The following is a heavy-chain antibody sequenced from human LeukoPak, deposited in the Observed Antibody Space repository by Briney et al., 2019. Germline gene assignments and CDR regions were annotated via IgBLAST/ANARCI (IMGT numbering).Heavy chain of an antibody. CDR3: AKSPYSSSPGWFDP. CDR2: IWYDGSNK. V-gene: IGHV3-33*06. CDR1: GFTFSSYG. Sequence: GGSLRLSCAASGFTFSSYGMHWVRQAPGKGLEWVAVIWYDGSNKYYADSVKGRFTISRDNSKNTLYLQMNSLRAEDTAVYYCAKSPYSSSPGWFDPWGQGTLVTVSS. J-gene: IGHJ5*02. D-gene: IGHD6-13*01.